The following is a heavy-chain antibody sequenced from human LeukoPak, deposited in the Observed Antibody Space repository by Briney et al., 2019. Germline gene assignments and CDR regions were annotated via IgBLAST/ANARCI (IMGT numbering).Heavy chain of an antibody. CDR3: ARDFLGIAVASNGY. J-gene: IGHJ4*02. Sequence: LRLSCAASGFTFSSYGMHWVRQAPGKGLEGVAVISYDGSNKYYADSVKGRFTISRDNSKNTLYLQMNSLRAEDTAVYYCARDFLGIAVASNGYWGQGTLITVSS. V-gene: IGHV3-30*03. CDR2: ISYDGSNK. CDR1: GFTFSSYG. D-gene: IGHD6-19*01.